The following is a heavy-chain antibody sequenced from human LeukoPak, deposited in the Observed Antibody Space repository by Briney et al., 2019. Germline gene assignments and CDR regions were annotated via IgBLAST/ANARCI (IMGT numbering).Heavy chain of an antibody. V-gene: IGHV4-39*01. J-gene: IGHJ5*02. Sequence: PSETLSLTCTVSGGSISSSSYSWTWIRQPPGKGLEWIGSIHYDGNTYYKPSLRSRVTISVDTSNQFSLKLSSVTAADTAVYYCARPSRGRSFDPWGQGTLVTVSS. D-gene: IGHD2-15*01. CDR2: IHYDGNT. CDR3: ARPSRGRSFDP. CDR1: GGSISSSSYS.